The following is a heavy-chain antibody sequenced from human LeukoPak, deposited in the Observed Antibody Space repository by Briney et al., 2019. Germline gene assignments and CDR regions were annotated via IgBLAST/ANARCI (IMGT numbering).Heavy chain of an antibody. CDR3: ARQREDCGGDCYLDY. V-gene: IGHV4-39*01. CDR2: IYYSGST. J-gene: IGHJ4*02. CDR1: GGSTTSSSYY. D-gene: IGHD2-21*02. Sequence: SETLSLTCTVSGGSTTSSSYYWGWIRQPPGKGLEWIGSIYYSGSTYYNPSLKSRVTISVDTSKNQFSLKLSSVTAADTAVYYCARQREDCGGDCYLDYWGQGTLVTVSS.